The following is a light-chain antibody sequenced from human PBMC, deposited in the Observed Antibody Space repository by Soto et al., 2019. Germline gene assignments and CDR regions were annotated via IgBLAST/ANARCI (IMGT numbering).Light chain of an antibody. CDR3: SSYTSSLTHVV. V-gene: IGLV2-18*02. J-gene: IGLJ2*01. CDR2: EVS. Sequence: QSALTQPPSVSGSPGQSVTISCTGTSSDVGSYNRVSWYQQPPGTAPKLMIYEVSNRPSGVPDRFSGSKSGNTASLTISGLQAEDEADYCCSSYTSSLTHVVFGGGTKLTVL. CDR1: SSDVGSYNR.